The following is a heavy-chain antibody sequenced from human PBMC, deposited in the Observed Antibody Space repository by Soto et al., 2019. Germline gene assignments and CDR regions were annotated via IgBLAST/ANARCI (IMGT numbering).Heavy chain of an antibody. Sequence: GGSLRLSCVASGFTVSNYSMNWIRQAPGKGLEWDSSISRSSSHMFYADSVRGRFTISRDNAKNSVYLEMNSLRAEDTAVYYCANHDYGGNRVWGQGTLVTVSS. V-gene: IGHV3-21*01. D-gene: IGHD5-12*01. CDR2: ISRSSSHM. CDR3: ANHDYGGNRV. CDR1: GFTVSNYS. J-gene: IGHJ4*02.